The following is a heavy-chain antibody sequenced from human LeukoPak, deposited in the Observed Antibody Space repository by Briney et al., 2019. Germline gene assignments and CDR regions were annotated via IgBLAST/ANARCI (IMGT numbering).Heavy chain of an antibody. V-gene: IGHV3-7*01. CDR1: GFTFNSYW. CDR2: IKQDGSEK. CDR3: ARAMVVAATPWFDP. D-gene: IGHD2-15*01. J-gene: IGHJ5*02. Sequence: PGGSLRLSCAASGFTFNSYWMSWVRQAPGKGLEWVANIKQDGSEKYYVDSVKGRFTISRDNAKNSLYLQMNSLRAEDTAVYYCARAMVVAATPWFDPWGQGTLVTVSS.